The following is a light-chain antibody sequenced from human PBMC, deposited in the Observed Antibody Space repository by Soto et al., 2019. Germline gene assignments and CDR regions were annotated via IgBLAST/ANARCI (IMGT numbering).Light chain of an antibody. V-gene: IGKV1-5*03. J-gene: IGKJ2*01. CDR2: KAS. CDR3: QQYNSYPYT. Sequence: DIQMTQSPSTLSAFVGDRVTITCRASQSIIRWLALYQQKPGKAPNLLIYKASSLKSGDPSRFSGDGSGTKFTLTISSLQPDDSATYYCQQYNSYPYTFGKGTKLEIK. CDR1: QSIIRW.